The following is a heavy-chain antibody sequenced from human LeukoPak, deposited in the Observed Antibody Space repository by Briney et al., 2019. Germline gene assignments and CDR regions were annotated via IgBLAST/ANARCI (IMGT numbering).Heavy chain of an antibody. V-gene: IGHV1-24*01. CDR2: FDPEDGDT. CDR3: ATLPGTVTRYYYYGMDV. CDR1: GYTLTELS. D-gene: IGHD4-17*01. Sequence: GASVKVSCKVSGYTLTELSMHWVRQAPGKGLEWMGGFDPEDGDTIYAQKFQGRVTMTEDTSTDTAYMELSSLRSEDTAVYYCATLPGTVTRYYYYGMDVWGQGTTVTVSS. J-gene: IGHJ6*02.